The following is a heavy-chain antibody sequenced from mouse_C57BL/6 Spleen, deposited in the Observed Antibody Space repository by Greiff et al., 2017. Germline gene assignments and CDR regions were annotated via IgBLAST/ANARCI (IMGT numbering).Heavy chain of an antibody. V-gene: IGHV7-3*01. Sequence: EVMLVESGGGLVQPGGSLSLSCAASGFTFTDYYMSWVRQPPGKALEWLGFIRNKANGYTTEYSASVKGRFTISRDNSQSILYLQMNALRAEDSATYYCARSLYDYDGRGYAMDYWGQGTSVTVSS. D-gene: IGHD2-4*01. CDR1: GFTFTDYY. J-gene: IGHJ4*01. CDR2: IRNKANGYTT. CDR3: ARSLYDYDGRGYAMDY.